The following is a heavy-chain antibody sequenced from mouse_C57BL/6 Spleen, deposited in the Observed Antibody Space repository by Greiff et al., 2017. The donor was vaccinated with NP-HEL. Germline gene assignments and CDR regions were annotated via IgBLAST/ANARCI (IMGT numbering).Heavy chain of an antibody. V-gene: IGHV1-81*01. D-gene: IGHD1-1*01. Sequence: QVQLQQSGAELARPGASVKLSCKASGYTFTSYGISWVKQRTGQGLGWIGEIYPRSGNTYYNEKFKGKATLTADKSSSTAYMELRSLTSEDSAVYFCARTTPDYWGQGTTLTVSS. CDR1: GYTFTSYG. CDR2: IYPRSGNT. CDR3: ARTTPDY. J-gene: IGHJ2*01.